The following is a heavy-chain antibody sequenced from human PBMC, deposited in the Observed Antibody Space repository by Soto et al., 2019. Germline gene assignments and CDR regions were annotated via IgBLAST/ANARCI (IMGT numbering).Heavy chain of an antibody. J-gene: IGHJ4*02. D-gene: IGHD3-16*02. Sequence: GESLKISCKGSGYSFTSYWIGWVRQMPGKGLEWMGIIYPGDSDTRYSPSFQGQVTISADKSISTAYLQWSSLKASDTAMYYCARSSNDYIWGSYPWGLDYWGQGTLVTVSS. V-gene: IGHV5-51*01. CDR2: IYPGDSDT. CDR3: ARSSNDYIWGSYPWGLDY. CDR1: GYSFTSYW.